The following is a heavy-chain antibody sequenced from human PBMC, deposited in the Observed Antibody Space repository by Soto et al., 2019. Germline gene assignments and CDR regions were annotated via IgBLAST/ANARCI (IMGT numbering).Heavy chain of an antibody. J-gene: IGHJ4*02. CDR1: GYTFTSYA. CDR2: INAGNGNT. V-gene: IGHV1-3*01. CDR3: ARAKQSYYDTSGYYSYVH. Sequence: ASVKVSCKASGYTFTSYAMHWVRQAPGQRLEWMGWINAGNGNTKYSQKFQGRVTITRDTSASTAYMELSSLRSEDTAFYFCARAKQSYYDTSGYYSYVHWGQGAQVTVSS. D-gene: IGHD3-22*01.